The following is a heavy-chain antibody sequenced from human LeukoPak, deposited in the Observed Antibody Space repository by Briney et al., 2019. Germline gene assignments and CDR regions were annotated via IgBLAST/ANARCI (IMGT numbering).Heavy chain of an antibody. Sequence: ASVKVSCKASGYTFTSYYMHWVRQAPGQGLEWMGIINPSGGSTSYAQKFQGRVTMTRDTSTSTVYMELSSLRSEDTAVYYCARESTAMTPIYYSDYWGQGTLVTVSS. CDR2: INPSGGST. CDR1: GYTFTSYY. D-gene: IGHD5-18*01. J-gene: IGHJ4*02. V-gene: IGHV1-46*01. CDR3: ARESTAMTPIYYSDY.